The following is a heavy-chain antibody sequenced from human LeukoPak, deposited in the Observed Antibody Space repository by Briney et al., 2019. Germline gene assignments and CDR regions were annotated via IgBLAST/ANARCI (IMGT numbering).Heavy chain of an antibody. D-gene: IGHD3-3*01. Sequence: PSETLSLTCTVSGDSINSAAYYWSWIRQHPGKGLEWIGYIYYSGSTSYNPSLQSRVTISIDTSKNQFSLKLSSVTAADTAVYYCARDNDFWSGYYSFDFWGRGTLATVSS. V-gene: IGHV4-31*03. CDR1: GDSINSAAYY. CDR3: ARDNDFWSGYYSFDF. J-gene: IGHJ4*02. CDR2: IYYSGST.